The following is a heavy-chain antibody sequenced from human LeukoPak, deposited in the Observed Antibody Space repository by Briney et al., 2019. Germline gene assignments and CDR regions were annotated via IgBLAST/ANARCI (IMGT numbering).Heavy chain of an antibody. D-gene: IGHD2-15*01. CDR1: GFTFSSYA. CDR3: ARGRGFSSVFDY. J-gene: IGHJ4*02. Sequence: PTGGSLRLSCSASGFTFSSYAMSWVRQAPGKGLEWVSFNGAGDGSTQYADPVKGRFTNSRGNSKNTLYLQMNNLRAEDTALYYCARGRGFSSVFDYWGRGTLVTVSS. V-gene: IGHV3-23*01. CDR2: NGAGDGST.